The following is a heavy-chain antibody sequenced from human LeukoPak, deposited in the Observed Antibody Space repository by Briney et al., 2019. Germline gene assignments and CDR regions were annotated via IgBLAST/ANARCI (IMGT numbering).Heavy chain of an antibody. J-gene: IGHJ4*02. CDR2: IWYNGNT. CDR3: ASEEGVDGTSGINN. Sequence: PGGSLRLSCAASGFTFSTYGMHWVRQAPGKGLEWVSDIWYNGNTYYADSVKGRFTISRDNSKRTLYLQMNSLRAEDTAVYYCASEEGVDGTSGINNWGQGTLVIVSS. CDR1: GFTFSTYG. V-gene: IGHV3-33*01. D-gene: IGHD4-23*01.